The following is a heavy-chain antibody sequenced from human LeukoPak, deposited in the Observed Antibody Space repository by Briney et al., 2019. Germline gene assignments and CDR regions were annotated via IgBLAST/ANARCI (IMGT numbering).Heavy chain of an antibody. D-gene: IGHD3-22*01. CDR2: IDRNGDST. CDR1: GFTFEDYG. CDR3: ANTLVYDSSGSYYYYMDV. J-gene: IGHJ6*03. V-gene: IGHV3-20*04. Sequence: GGSLRLSCAASGFTFEDYGMSWVRQGPGKGLEWVSAIDRNGDSTGYADSVKGRFTISRDNAKNSLYLQMNSLRAEDTAVYYCANTLVYDSSGSYYYYMDVWGKGTTVTVSS.